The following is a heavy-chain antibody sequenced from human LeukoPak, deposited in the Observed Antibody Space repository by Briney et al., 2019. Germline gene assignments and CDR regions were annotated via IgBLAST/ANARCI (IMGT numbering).Heavy chain of an antibody. D-gene: IGHD2/OR15-2a*01. CDR1: GYTFTGYY. Sequence: ASVKVSCKASGYTFTGYYMHWVRQAPGQGLEWMGWMNPNSGGTNYAQKFQGRVTMTRDTSISTAYMELSRLRSDDTPVYYCARYKTRPVTTLFHGWGQGTLVTVSS. CDR2: MNPNSGGT. V-gene: IGHV1-2*02. CDR3: ARYKTRPVTTLFHG. J-gene: IGHJ4*02.